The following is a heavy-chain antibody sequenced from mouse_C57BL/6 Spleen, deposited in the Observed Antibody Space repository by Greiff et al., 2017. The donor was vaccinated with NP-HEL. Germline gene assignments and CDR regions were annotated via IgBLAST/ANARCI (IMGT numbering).Heavy chain of an antibody. J-gene: IGHJ4*01. D-gene: IGHD2-1*01. V-gene: IGHV1-69*01. CDR3: ARRGGYGNYRNYAMDY. CDR1: GYTFTSYW. CDR2: IDPSDSDT. Sequence: VQLQQPGAELVMPGASVKLSCKASGYTFTSYWMHWVKQRHGQGLEWIGEIDPSDSDTNYNQKFKGKSTLTVDKSSSTAYMQLSSLTSEDSAVYYCARRGGYGNYRNYAMDYWGQGTSVTVSS.